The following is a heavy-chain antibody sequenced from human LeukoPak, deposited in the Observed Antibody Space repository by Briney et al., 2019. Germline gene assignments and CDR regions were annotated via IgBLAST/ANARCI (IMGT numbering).Heavy chain of an antibody. CDR1: GGTFSSYA. V-gene: IGHV1-69*05. CDR3: ASSGVAVAGSFDY. CDR2: IIPIFGTV. D-gene: IGHD6-19*01. Sequence: SVKVSCKASGGTFSSYAISWVRQAPGQGLEWMGGIIPIFGTVNYAQKFQGRVTITTDESTSTAYMELSSLRSEDTAVYYCASSGVAVAGSFDYWGQGTLVTVSS. J-gene: IGHJ4*02.